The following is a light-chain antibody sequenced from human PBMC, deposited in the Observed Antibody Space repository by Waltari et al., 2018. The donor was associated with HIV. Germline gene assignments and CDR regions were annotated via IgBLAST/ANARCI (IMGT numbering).Light chain of an antibody. V-gene: IGLV1-44*01. CDR3: AAWDDSLNGPWV. CDR2: SNN. J-gene: IGLJ3*02. CDR1: SSNIGSNT. Sequence: QSVLTQPPSASGTPGQRVTISCSGSSSNIGSNTVNWYQQLPGTAPKLLSYSNNQRPSGVAYRFSGSKSGTSASLAISGLQSEDEADYYCAAWDDSLNGPWVFGGGTKLTVL.